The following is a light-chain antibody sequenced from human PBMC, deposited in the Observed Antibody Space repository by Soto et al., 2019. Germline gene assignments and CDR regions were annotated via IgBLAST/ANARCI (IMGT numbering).Light chain of an antibody. CDR3: SSYTSSSTLDV. J-gene: IGLJ1*01. Sequence: QSVLTQPASVSGSPGQSITISCTGTSSDVGGYNYVSWYPQHPGKAPKLMIYEVSNRPSGVSNRFSGSQSGNTASLTISGLQAEDEADYYCSSYTSSSTLDVFGTGTKLTVL. V-gene: IGLV2-14*01. CDR2: EVS. CDR1: SSDVGGYNY.